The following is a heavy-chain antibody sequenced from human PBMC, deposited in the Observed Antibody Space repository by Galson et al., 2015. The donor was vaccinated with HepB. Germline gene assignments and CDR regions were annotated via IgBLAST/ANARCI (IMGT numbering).Heavy chain of an antibody. D-gene: IGHD6-13*01. J-gene: IGHJ3*02. CDR1: GDSVSSNSAA. V-gene: IGHV6-1*01. CDR3: TQTDSAGTNAFDI. Sequence: CAISGDSVSSNSAAWNWIRQSPSRGLEWLGRTYYRSKWYNDYAVSVKSRITINPDTSKNQFSLQLNSVTPEDTAVYYCTQTDSAGTNAFDIWGQGTMVTVSS. CDR2: TYYRSKWYN.